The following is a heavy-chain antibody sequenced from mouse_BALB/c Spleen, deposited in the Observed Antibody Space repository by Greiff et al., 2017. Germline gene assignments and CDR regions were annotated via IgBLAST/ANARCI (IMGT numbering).Heavy chain of an antibody. CDR2: ISSGGGST. V-gene: IGHV5-12-1*01. CDR3: ATYYRYDYAMDY. Sequence: EVHLVESGGGLVKPGGSLKLSCAASGFAFSSYDMSWVRQTPEKRLEWVAYISSGGGSTYYPDTVKGRFTISRDNAKNTLYLQMSSLKSEDTAMYYCATYYRYDYAMDYWGQGTSVTVSS. J-gene: IGHJ4*01. CDR1: GFAFSSYD. D-gene: IGHD2-14*01.